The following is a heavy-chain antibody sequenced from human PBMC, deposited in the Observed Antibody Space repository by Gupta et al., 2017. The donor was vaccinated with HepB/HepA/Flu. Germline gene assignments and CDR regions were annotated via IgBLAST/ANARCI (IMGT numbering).Heavy chain of an antibody. V-gene: IGHV4-30-4*01. J-gene: IGHJ4*02. CDR3: ARTDSSGYYPFDY. D-gene: IGHD3-22*01. CDR1: GGSMSSGDYY. Sequence: QVQLQESGPGLVKPSQTLSLTCTVSGGSMSSGDYYWSWIRQPPGKGLEWIGYIYYSGSTYYNPSLKSRVTISVDTSKNQFSLKLSSVTAADTAVYYCARTDSSGYYPFDYWGQGTLVTVSS. CDR2: IYYSGST.